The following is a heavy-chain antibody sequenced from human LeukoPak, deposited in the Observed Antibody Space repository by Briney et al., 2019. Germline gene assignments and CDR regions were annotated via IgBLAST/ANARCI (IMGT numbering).Heavy chain of an antibody. V-gene: IGHV4-30-2*01. Sequence: SETLSLTCAVSGGSISSGGYSWSWIRQPPGKGLEWIGYIYHSGSTNYNPSLKSRVTISVDTSKNQFSLKLSSVTAADTAVYYCARGGSTMVRGTQSYFDYWGQGTLVTVSS. D-gene: IGHD3-10*01. CDR1: GGSISSGGYS. J-gene: IGHJ4*02. CDR3: ARGGSTMVRGTQSYFDY. CDR2: IYHSGST.